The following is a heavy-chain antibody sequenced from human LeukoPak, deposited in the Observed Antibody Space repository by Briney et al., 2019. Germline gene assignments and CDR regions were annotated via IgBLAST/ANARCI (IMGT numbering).Heavy chain of an antibody. CDR1: GFTFSSYA. CDR2: ISGSGADR. Sequence: QLGGSLRLSCAASGFTFSSYAMSWVRQAPGKGLEWVSAISGSGADRYYADSVKGRFTISRDSSKNTLYLQMISLRAEDTAVYYCAKEPWELLNAQFDYWGQGTLVTVSS. J-gene: IGHJ4*02. V-gene: IGHV3-23*01. CDR3: AKEPWELLNAQFDY. D-gene: IGHD1-26*01.